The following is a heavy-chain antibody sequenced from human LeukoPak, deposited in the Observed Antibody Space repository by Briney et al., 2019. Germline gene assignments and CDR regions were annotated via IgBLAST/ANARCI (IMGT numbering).Heavy chain of an antibody. CDR1: GGTFSSYA. V-gene: IGHV1-24*01. Sequence: ASVKVSCRASGGTFSSYAISWVRQAPGQGLEWMGGFDPEDGETIYAQKFQGRVTMTEDTSTDTAYMELSSLRSDDTAVYYCARGWSRYSSGWKYYFDYWGQGTLVTVSS. D-gene: IGHD6-19*01. CDR3: ARGWSRYSSGWKYYFDY. CDR2: FDPEDGET. J-gene: IGHJ4*02.